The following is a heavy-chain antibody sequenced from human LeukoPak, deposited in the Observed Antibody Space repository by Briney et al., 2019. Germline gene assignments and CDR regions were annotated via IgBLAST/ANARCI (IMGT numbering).Heavy chain of an antibody. CDR2: IRYDGSIK. CDR1: GFTFSSYG. D-gene: IGHD6-19*01. CDR3: AKDPRKNSNGWYRGADWFAP. V-gene: IGHV3-30*02. J-gene: IGHJ5*02. Sequence: GGSLRLSCAASGFTFSSYGMHWVRQAPGKGLEWVAFIRYDGSIKYYADSVKGRFTISRDSSKNTLYLQMNSLRAEDTAVYYCAKDPRKNSNGWYRGADWFAPWGQGPLVTVSS.